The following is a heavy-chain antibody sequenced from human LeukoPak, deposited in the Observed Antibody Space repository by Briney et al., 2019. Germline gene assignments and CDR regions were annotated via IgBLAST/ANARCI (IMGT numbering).Heavy chain of an antibody. CDR2: ISSFSIFR. J-gene: IGHJ4*02. D-gene: IGHD6-13*01. Sequence: KPGGSLRLSCAASGFTFRDYYMSWIRQAPGKGLEWVSHISSFSIFRSYADSVKGRFTISRDNAKNSLYLQVNSLRAEDTAVYYCARPTIAAAGNFEYWGQGTLVTVSS. V-gene: IGHV3-11*03. CDR3: ARPTIAAAGNFEY. CDR1: GFTFRDYY.